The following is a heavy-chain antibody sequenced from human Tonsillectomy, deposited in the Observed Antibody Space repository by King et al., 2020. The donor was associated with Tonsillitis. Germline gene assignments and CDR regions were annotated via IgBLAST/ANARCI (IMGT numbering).Heavy chain of an antibody. CDR3: ARYLIWFGGNFNYYYYGMDV. Sequence: QLVQSGAEVKKPGSSVKVSCKASGGTFSSYAISWVRQAPGQGLEWMGGIIPIFGTANYAQKFQGRVTITADESKSTAYMELSSLRSEDTAVYYCARYLIWFGGNFNYYYYGMDVWGQGTTVTVSS. CDR2: IIPIFGTA. V-gene: IGHV1-69*01. D-gene: IGHD3-10*01. CDR1: GGTFSSYA. J-gene: IGHJ6*02.